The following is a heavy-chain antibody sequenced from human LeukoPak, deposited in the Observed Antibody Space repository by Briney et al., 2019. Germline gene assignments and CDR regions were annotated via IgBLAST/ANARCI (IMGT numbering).Heavy chain of an antibody. D-gene: IGHD6-13*01. CDR1: GGSISSYY. V-gene: IGHV4-4*07. Sequence: PSETLSLTCTVSGGSISSYYWSWIRQPAGKGLEWIGRIYTSGSTNYNPSLKSRVTMSVDTSKNQFSLKLSSVTAADTAVYYCAREISFWDSGSWRGFYTWFDPWAREPWSPSPQ. CDR2: IYTSGST. CDR3: AREISFWDSGSWRGFYTWFDP. J-gene: IGHJ5*02.